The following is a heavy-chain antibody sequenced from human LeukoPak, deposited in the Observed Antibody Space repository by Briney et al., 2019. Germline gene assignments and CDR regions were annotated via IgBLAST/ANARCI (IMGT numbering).Heavy chain of an antibody. D-gene: IGHD3-3*01. V-gene: IGHV4-34*01. CDR2: INHSGST. J-gene: IGHJ4*02. CDR1: GGSFSGYY. CDR3: ARGAEQYYYDFWSGYLYYFDY. Sequence: PSETLSLTCAVYGGSFSGYYWSWICQPPGKGLEWIGEINHSGSTNYNPSLKSRVTISVDTSKNQFSLKLSSVTAADTAVYYCARGAEQYYYDFWSGYLYYFDYWGQGILVTVSS.